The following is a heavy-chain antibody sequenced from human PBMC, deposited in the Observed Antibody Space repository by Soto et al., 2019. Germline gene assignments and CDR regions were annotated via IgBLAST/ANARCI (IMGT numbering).Heavy chain of an antibody. Sequence: GGSLRLSCAASGFTFSSYGMHWVRQAPGKGLEWVAVISYDGSNKYYADSVKGRFTISRDNSKNTLYLQMNSLRAEDTAVYYCAKDLEDIVVVPAAISFGAFDIWGQGTMVTVSS. CDR2: ISYDGSNK. CDR1: GFTFSSYG. D-gene: IGHD2-2*01. J-gene: IGHJ3*02. V-gene: IGHV3-30*18. CDR3: AKDLEDIVVVPAAISFGAFDI.